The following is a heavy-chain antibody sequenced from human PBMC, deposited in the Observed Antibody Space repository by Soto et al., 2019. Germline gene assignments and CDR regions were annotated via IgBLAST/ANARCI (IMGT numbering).Heavy chain of an antibody. CDR3: AKDWGSSGWYNWFDS. Sequence: EVQVVESGGGLVQPGGSLRLSCAASGFTFSSNSMNWVRQAPGKGLEWISYISSSSSTIYADSVKGRFTISRDNAKNSLYLQMNSLRPEDTALYYCAKDWGSSGWYNWFDSWGQGALVTVSS. D-gene: IGHD6-19*01. CDR2: ISSSSSTI. CDR1: GFTFSSNS. J-gene: IGHJ5*01. V-gene: IGHV3-48*01.